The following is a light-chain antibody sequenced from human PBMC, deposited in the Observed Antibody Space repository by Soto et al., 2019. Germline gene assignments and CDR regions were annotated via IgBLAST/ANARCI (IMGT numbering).Light chain of an antibody. CDR2: EVS. Sequence: QSALTQPPSASGSPGQSVTFSCTGTSNDVGGYNYVSWYQQHPGKAPKLMISEVSKRPSGVPDRFSGSKSGNTASLTVSGLQAEDEADYSCSSFAGSNGLVFGRGTKLTVL. CDR1: SNDVGGYNY. J-gene: IGLJ2*01. CDR3: SSFAGSNGLV. V-gene: IGLV2-8*01.